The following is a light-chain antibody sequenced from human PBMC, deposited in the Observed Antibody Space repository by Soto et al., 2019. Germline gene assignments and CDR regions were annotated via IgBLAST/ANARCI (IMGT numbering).Light chain of an antibody. CDR1: QSVSTY. Sequence: EIVLTQSPATRSLSPGERATLSCRASQSVSTYLAWYQQKPGQAPRLLIYDASKRATGIPARFSGSGSGTDFTLTIGSLEPEDFAVYYCQQRSNWPWTFGQGTKVEIK. CDR3: QQRSNWPWT. CDR2: DAS. J-gene: IGKJ1*01. V-gene: IGKV3-11*01.